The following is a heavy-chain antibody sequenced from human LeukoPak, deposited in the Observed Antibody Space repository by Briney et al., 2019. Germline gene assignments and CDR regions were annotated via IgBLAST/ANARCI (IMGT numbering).Heavy chain of an antibody. Sequence: GGSLRLSCAASGFTSRSFWMSWVRQAPGRGLEWVANIKQDGSEKYYVDSVKGRFTISRDNAKNSLYLQMNSLRADDTAVYYCARYEEQLNIWGQGTMVTVSS. CDR2: IKQDGSEK. CDR1: GFTSRSFW. D-gene: IGHD6-19*01. CDR3: ARYEEQLNI. J-gene: IGHJ3*02. V-gene: IGHV3-7*04.